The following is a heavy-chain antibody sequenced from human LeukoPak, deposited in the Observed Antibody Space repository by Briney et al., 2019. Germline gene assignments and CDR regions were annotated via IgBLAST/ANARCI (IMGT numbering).Heavy chain of an antibody. D-gene: IGHD6-13*01. J-gene: IGHJ2*01. CDR2: ISWNSGSI. Sequence: PGRSLRLSCAASGFTFDGYAMHWVRQAPGKGLEWVSGISWNSGSIGYADSVKGRFTISRDNAKNSLYLQMNSLRAEDMALYYCAKDISAAGTFWYFDLWGRGTLVTVSS. CDR3: AKDISAAGTFWYFDL. CDR1: GFTFDGYA. V-gene: IGHV3-9*03.